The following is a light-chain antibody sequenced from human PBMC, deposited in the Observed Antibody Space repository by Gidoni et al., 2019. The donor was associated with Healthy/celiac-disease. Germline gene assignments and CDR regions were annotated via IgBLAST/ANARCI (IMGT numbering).Light chain of an antibody. CDR1: SSDVGGYNY. V-gene: IGLV2-14*01. J-gene: IGLJ3*02. Sequence: QSALTQPASVSGSPGQSITISCTGPSSDVGGYNYVSWYQQLPGKAPTLMIYEVNNRPSGVSNRFSGSKSGNTASLTISGLQAEDEADYYCGSYTSSSTLGVFGGGTKLTVL. CDR2: EVN. CDR3: GSYTSSSTLGV.